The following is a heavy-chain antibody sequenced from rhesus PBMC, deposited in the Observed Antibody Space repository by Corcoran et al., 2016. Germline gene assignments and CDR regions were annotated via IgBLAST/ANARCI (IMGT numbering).Heavy chain of an antibody. V-gene: IGHV3S5*01. CDR1: GFTFSRLG. CDR2: INSGGGST. Sequence: EVQLVETGGGLVQPGGSLNVSCAASGFTFSRLGMCWVRQAPGKGLEWVSAINSGGGSTYYADSVKGRFTISRDNSKNTLSLQMNSLRAEDTAVYYCAKGDGLDSWGQGVVVTVSS. CDR3: AKGDGLDS. J-gene: IGHJ6*01.